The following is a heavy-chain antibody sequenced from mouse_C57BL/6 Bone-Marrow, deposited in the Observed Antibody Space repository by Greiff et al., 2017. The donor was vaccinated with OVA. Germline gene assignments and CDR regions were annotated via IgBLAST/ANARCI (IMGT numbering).Heavy chain of an antibody. CDR2: IDHSDSYT. J-gene: IGHJ2*01. V-gene: IGHV1-50*01. D-gene: IGHD1-1*01. CDR1: GYTFTSYW. Sequence: QVHVKQPGAELVKPGASVKLSCKASGYTFTSYWMQWVKQRPGQGLEWIGEIDHSDSYTNYNHKFKAKATLTLDTSSSPAYMQLSSLTSDDSAVYYCARCGCYYDFDYWGQGTTLTVSS. CDR3: ARCGCYYDFDY.